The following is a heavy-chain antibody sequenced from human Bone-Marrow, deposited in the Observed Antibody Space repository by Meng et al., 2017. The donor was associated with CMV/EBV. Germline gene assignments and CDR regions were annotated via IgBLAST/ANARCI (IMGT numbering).Heavy chain of an antibody. CDR1: GGSFSGYY. V-gene: IGHV4-34*01. CDR3: ARGQHSGDIVVFPAAGGPRAFDY. CDR2: INHSGST. D-gene: IGHD2-2*01. J-gene: IGHJ4*02. Sequence: SETLSLTCAVYGGSFSGYYWSWIRQPPGKGLEWIGEINHSGSTNYNLSLKSRVTISVDTAKSQFPLKLTSGPAADTAVYYYARGQHSGDIVVFPAAGGPRAFDYWGQGTLVTVSS.